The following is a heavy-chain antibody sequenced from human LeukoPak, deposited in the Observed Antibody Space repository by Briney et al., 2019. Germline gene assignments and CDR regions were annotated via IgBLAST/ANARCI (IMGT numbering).Heavy chain of an antibody. CDR2: IIPILGIA. J-gene: IGHJ4*02. V-gene: IGHV1-69*04. D-gene: IGHD3-16*01. CDR1: GGTFSSYA. CDR3: ARDPLRVASRPFDY. Sequence: ASVKVSCKASGGTFSSYAISWVRQAPGQGLEWMGRIIPILGIANYAQKFQGRVTITADKSTSTAYMELSSLKSEDTAVYYCARDPLRVASRPFDYWGQGTLVTVSS.